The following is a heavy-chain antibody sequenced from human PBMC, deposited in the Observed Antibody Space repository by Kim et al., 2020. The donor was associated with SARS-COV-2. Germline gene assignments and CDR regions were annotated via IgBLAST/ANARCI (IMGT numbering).Heavy chain of an antibody. CDR2: IYYSGST. CDR1: GGSVSSSSYY. V-gene: IGHV4-39*01. D-gene: IGHD3-10*01. J-gene: IGHJ4*02. Sequence: SETLSLTCTVSGGSVSSSSYYWGCIRQPPGKGLEWIGTIYYSGSTYYNPSLKSRATISVDTSKNQFSLKLSSVTAADTAVYYCARFRRITLVRGPIGAVGYFDYWGQGILVTVSS. CDR3: ARFRRITLVRGPIGAVGYFDY.